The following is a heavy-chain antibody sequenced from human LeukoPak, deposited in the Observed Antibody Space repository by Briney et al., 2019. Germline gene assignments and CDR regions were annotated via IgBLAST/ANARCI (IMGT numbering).Heavy chain of an antibody. CDR3: ARDGEDIVVVPAAIQSNWFDP. D-gene: IGHD2-2*01. V-gene: IGHV1-46*01. CDR1: GYTFTSYY. CDR2: INPSSGST. Sequence: ASVKVSCKASGYTFTSYYMHWVRQAPGQGLEWMGIINPSSGSTSYAQKFQGRVTMTRDMSTSTVYMELSSLRSEDTAVYYCARDGEDIVVVPAAIQSNWFDPWGQGTLVTVSS. J-gene: IGHJ5*02.